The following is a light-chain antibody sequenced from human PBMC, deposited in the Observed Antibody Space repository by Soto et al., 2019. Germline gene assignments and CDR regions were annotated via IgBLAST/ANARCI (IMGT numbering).Light chain of an antibody. Sequence: LTHPRSVSGSPGQSVTISCTGTSSDVGGYNYVSWYQQHPGKAPKLMIYDVSKRPSGVPDRFSGSKSGNTASLTISGLQAEDEADYYCCSYAGSYVFGTGTKVTVL. CDR2: DVS. CDR1: SSDVGGYNY. J-gene: IGLJ1*01. V-gene: IGLV2-11*01. CDR3: CSYAGSYV.